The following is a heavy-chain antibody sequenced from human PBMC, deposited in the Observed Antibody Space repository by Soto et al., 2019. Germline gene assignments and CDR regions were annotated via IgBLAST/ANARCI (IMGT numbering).Heavy chain of an antibody. CDR2: IFPSDSDT. CDR3: ARRPGSWFDP. J-gene: IGHJ5*02. CDR1: GYSFTTSW. D-gene: IGHD3-10*01. V-gene: IGHV5-51*01. Sequence: GESLKISCKASGYSFTTSWIGWVRQMPGKGLEWMGIIFPSDSDTRYSPSFQDQVTISVDKSISTAYLQWSSLKASDTAMYYCARRPGSWFDPWGQGTLVTVSS.